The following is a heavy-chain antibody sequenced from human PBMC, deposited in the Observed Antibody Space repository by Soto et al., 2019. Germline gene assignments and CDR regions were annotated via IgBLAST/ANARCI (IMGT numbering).Heavy chain of an antibody. CDR2: ISSSSSYI. CDR1: GFTLSSYS. J-gene: IGHJ4*02. CDR3: ARDWGGEGTFDY. D-gene: IGHD3-16*01. V-gene: IGHV3-21*01. Sequence: EVQLVESVGGLVKPGGSLRLSCAASGFTLSSYSMNWVRQAPGKGLEWVSSISSSSSYIYYADSVKGRFTISRDNAKNSLYLQMNSLRAEDTAVYYCARDWGGEGTFDYWGQGTLVTVSS.